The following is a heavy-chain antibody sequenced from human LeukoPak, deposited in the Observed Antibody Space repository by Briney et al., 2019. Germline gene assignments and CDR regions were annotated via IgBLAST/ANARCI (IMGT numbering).Heavy chain of an antibody. Sequence: PGGSLRLSCAASGFTFNTYWMQWVRQAPGMGLVWVSRINTDGSSASYADSVKGRFTISRDNSKNTLYLQMNSLRAEDTAVYYCAKITVVTPNIEDWGQGTLVTVSS. CDR3: AKITVVTPNIED. V-gene: IGHV3-74*01. J-gene: IGHJ4*02. D-gene: IGHD4-23*01. CDR2: INTDGSSA. CDR1: GFTFNTYW.